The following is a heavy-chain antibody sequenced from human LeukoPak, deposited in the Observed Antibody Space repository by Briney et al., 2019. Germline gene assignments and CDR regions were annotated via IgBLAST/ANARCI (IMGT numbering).Heavy chain of an antibody. V-gene: IGHV1-2*02. CDR2: INPNSGRT. Sequence: ASVKVSCKASGYTFTGYYMHWVRQAPGQGLEWMGWINPNSGRTNYAQNFQGRVTMTRDTSISTAYMELSRLTSDDTAVYYCARVSVYYDSSAYYYPWGQGTLVAVSS. D-gene: IGHD3-22*01. J-gene: IGHJ5*02. CDR3: ARVSVYYDSSAYYYP. CDR1: GYTFTGYY.